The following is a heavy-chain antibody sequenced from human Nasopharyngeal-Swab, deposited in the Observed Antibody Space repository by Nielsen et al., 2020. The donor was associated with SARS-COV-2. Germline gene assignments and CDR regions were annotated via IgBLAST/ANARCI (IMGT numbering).Heavy chain of an antibody. Sequence: GGSLRLSCAASGFTFSTYWMSWVRQAPGKGLQWVANIKQDGSAKYYVDSVKGRFTISRDNAKNSLYLQMNSLRVEDTAVYYCARETAVAGDYYCDYWGQGTLVAVSS. CDR3: ARETAVAGDYYCDY. CDR2: IKQDGSAK. CDR1: GFTFSTYW. V-gene: IGHV3-7*01. D-gene: IGHD6-19*01. J-gene: IGHJ4*02.